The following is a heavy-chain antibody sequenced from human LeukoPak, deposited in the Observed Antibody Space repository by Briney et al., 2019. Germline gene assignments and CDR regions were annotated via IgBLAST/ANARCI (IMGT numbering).Heavy chain of an antibody. Sequence: ASVKVSCKASGHTFTSYGISWVRQAPGQGLEWMGWISAYNGNTNYAQKLQGRVTMTTDTSTSTAYMELRSLRSDDTAVYYCARWDPYYYYMDVWGKGTTVTVSS. V-gene: IGHV1-18*01. CDR2: ISAYNGNT. CDR3: ARWDPYYYYMDV. J-gene: IGHJ6*03. D-gene: IGHD1-26*01. CDR1: GHTFTSYG.